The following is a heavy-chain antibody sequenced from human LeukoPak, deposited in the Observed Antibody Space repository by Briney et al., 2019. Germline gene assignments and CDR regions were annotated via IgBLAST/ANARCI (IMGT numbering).Heavy chain of an antibody. CDR3: AGSPNPYYFDF. D-gene: IGHD6-19*01. J-gene: IGHJ4*02. CDR2: IHYTGNT. Sequence: SQTVSLIRTVSGGFLSSYYSSVIRQSPEKGLEWIGCIHYTGNTNYNPSLKSRVTILLDASKNQFSLNLYSVTAADTAVYYCAGSPNPYYFDFWGQGSLVTVSS. CDR1: GGFLSSYY. V-gene: IGHV4-59*01.